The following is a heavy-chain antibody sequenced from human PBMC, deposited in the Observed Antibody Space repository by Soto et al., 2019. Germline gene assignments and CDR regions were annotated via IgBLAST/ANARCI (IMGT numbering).Heavy chain of an antibody. J-gene: IGHJ4*02. D-gene: IGHD6-13*01. Sequence: GASVKVSCKASGVTFSSYTISWVRQAPGQGLEWMGRIIPILGIANYAQKFQGRVTITADKSTSTAYMELSSLRSEDTAVYYCAREFSGYSSSWYGYWGQGTLVTV. CDR3: AREFSGYSSSWYGY. CDR2: IIPILGIA. V-gene: IGHV1-69*04. CDR1: GVTFSSYT.